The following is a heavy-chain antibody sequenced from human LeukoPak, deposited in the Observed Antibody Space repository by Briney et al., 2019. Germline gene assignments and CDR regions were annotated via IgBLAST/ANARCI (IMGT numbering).Heavy chain of an antibody. Sequence: PGGSLRLSCAASDYWMNWVRQAPGKGLEWVATIKQDGSEKYYVDSVKGRFTISRDDAKNSLYLQMNSLRAEDTAVYYCARAPLRVYYYDSSGYSGAFDIRGQGTMVTVSS. V-gene: IGHV3-7*01. CDR1: DYW. D-gene: IGHD3-22*01. CDR3: ARAPLRVYYYDSSGYSGAFDI. J-gene: IGHJ3*02. CDR2: IKQDGSEK.